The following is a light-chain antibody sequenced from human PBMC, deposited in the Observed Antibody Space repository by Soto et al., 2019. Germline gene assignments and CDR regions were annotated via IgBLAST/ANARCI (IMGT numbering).Light chain of an antibody. CDR2: DVS. V-gene: IGLV2-14*01. Sequence: QSVLTQPASVSGSPGQSITISCTGTSSDVCGYNYVSWYHRHPGKAPKLMIYDVSNRPSGVSNRFSGSKSGNTASLTISGLQAEDEADYSCSSYTSSSTLVVFGGGTKLTVL. J-gene: IGLJ2*01. CDR1: SSDVCGYNY. CDR3: SSYTSSSTLVV.